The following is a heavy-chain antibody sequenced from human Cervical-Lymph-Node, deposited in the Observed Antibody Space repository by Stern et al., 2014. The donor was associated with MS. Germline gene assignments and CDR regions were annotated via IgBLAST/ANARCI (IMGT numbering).Heavy chain of an antibody. J-gene: IGHJ4*02. Sequence: VQLVESGAEVKKPGASVKVSCKVSGYTLTELSIHWVRQAPGKGLEWMGGFGPEDGKTIYAQKFRGRVTMTEDTSTDTAYMKLTSLRSEDTAVYCWATMSGSFHQEYYFDYWGQGTLVTVSS. CDR3: ATMSGSFHQEYYFDY. D-gene: IGHD1-26*01. V-gene: IGHV1-24*01. CDR2: FGPEDGKT. CDR1: GYTLTELS.